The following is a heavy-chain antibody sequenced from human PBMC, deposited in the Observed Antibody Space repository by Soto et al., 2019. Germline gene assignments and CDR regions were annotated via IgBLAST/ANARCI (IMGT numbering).Heavy chain of an antibody. D-gene: IGHD3-10*01. CDR1: GYTFTSYA. J-gene: IGHJ4*02. Sequence: GASVKVSCKASGYTFTSYAMHWVRQAPGQRLEWMGWINAGNGNTKYSQKLQGRVTITRDTSASTAYMELSSLRSEDTDVFCCARDRITMVRGVMPGDYWGRGTVVTVSS. CDR3: ARDRITMVRGVMPGDY. V-gene: IGHV1-3*01. CDR2: INAGNGNT.